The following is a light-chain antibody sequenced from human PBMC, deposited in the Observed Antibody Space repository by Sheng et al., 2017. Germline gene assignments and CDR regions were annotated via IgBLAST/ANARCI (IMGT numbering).Light chain of an antibody. CDR2: GAS. CDR1: QSVSSN. V-gene: IGKV3-15*01. J-gene: IGKJ2*01. Sequence: EIVMTQSPATLSVSPGERATLSCRASQSVSSNLAWYQQKPGQAPRLLIYGASTRATGIPARFSGSGSGTEFTLTISSLQSEDFAVYYCQQQQTFGQGTKLEI. CDR3: QQQQT.